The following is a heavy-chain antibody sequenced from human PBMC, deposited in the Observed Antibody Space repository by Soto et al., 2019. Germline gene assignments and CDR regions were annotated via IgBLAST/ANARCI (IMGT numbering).Heavy chain of an antibody. J-gene: IGHJ5*02. CDR2: INHSGST. Sequence: PLVTQPVPRRVACGTFVGYGWSRIRQPPGKGLEWIGEINHSGSTNYNPSLKSRVTISVDTSKTQFSRKLTSVTAADTAVYYCASEGTSQWFDPCGQGLLVS. V-gene: IGHV4-34*01. CDR1: CGTFVGYG. CDR3: ASEGTSQWFDP. D-gene: IGHD3-10*01.